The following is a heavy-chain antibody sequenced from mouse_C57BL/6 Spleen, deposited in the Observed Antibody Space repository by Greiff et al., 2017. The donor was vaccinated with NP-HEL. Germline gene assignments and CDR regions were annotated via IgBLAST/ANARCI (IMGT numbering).Heavy chain of an antibody. D-gene: IGHD1-1*02. Sequence: EVQLQQSGAELVRPGASVKLSCTASGFNIKDYYMHWVKQRPEPGLEWIGRIDPEDGDTEYAPKFQGKATMTADPSSNTAYLQLSSLTSEDTAVYYSTTSDYVNDGYFDGWGTGTTVTVSS. CDR3: TTSDYVNDGYFDG. CDR2: IDPEDGDT. CDR1: GFNIKDYY. J-gene: IGHJ1*03. V-gene: IGHV14-1*01.